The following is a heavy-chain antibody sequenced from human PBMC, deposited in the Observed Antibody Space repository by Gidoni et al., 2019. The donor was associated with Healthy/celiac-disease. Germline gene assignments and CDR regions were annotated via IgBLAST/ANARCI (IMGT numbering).Heavy chain of an antibody. CDR3: ARDYPTIFGVDLLDAFDI. CDR1: GFTFSSYS. CDR2: ISSSSSTI. J-gene: IGHJ3*02. V-gene: IGHV3-48*01. Sequence: EVQLVESGGGLVQPGGSLRLSCAASGFTFSSYSLNWVRQAPGKGLEWVSYISSSSSTIYYADSVKGRFTISRDNAKNSLYLQMNSLRAEDTAVYYCARDYPTIFGVDLLDAFDIWGQGTMVTVSS. D-gene: IGHD3-3*01.